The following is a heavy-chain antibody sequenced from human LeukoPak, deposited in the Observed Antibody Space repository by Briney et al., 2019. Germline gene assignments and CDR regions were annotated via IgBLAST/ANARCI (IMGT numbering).Heavy chain of an antibody. J-gene: IGHJ3*02. CDR3: AKGRHDYSNYGAFDI. D-gene: IGHD4-11*01. CDR1: GFIISGYA. V-gene: IGHV3-23*01. CDR2: ISYSGDGT. Sequence: GGSLRLSCAASGFIISGYAMSWVRQAPGKGLEWVSSISYSGDGTKYADSVKGRCTISREDSKNTLYLQMNSLRAEDTAVYYCAKGRHDYSNYGAFDIWGQGTMVTVSS.